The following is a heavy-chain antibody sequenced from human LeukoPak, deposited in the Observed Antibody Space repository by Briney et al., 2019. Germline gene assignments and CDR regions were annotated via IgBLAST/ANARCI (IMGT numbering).Heavy chain of an antibody. Sequence: SQTLSLTCVISGDSVSSNSAAWNWIRQSPSRGLEWLGRTYYRSKWYNDYAVSVKSRITINPDTSKNQFSLQLNSVTPEDTAVYYCARETRYCSGGSCYSEWTRDAFDTWGQGTMVTVSS. D-gene: IGHD2-15*01. CDR1: GDSVSSNSAA. CDR3: ARETRYCSGGSCYSEWTRDAFDT. CDR2: TYYRSKWYN. V-gene: IGHV6-1*01. J-gene: IGHJ3*02.